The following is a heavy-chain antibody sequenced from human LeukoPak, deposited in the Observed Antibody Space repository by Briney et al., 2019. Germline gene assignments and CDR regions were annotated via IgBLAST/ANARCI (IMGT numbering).Heavy chain of an antibody. D-gene: IGHD3-3*01. J-gene: IGHJ6*02. CDR2: INHSGST. V-gene: IGHV4-34*01. Sequence: SETLSLTCAVYGGSFSGYYWSWIRQPPGKGLEWIGEINHSGSTNYNPSLKSRVTISVDTSKNQFSLKLSSVTAADTAVYYCARGGFTIFGVVINPRPIYGMDVWGQGTMVTVSS. CDR1: GGSFSGYY. CDR3: ARGGFTIFGVVINPRPIYGMDV.